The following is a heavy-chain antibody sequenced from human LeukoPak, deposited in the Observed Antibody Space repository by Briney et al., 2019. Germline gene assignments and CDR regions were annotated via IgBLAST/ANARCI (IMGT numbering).Heavy chain of an antibody. D-gene: IGHD4-23*01. Sequence: GGSLRLSCAASGFTFSSYWMSWVRQAPGKGLEWVANIKQDGSEKYYVDSVKGRFTISRDNAKNSLYLQMNSLRDEDTAVYYCASASGKTCHQYWGQGTLVTVSS. CDR2: IKQDGSEK. J-gene: IGHJ4*02. CDR3: ASASGKTCHQY. V-gene: IGHV3-7*01. CDR1: GFTFSSYW.